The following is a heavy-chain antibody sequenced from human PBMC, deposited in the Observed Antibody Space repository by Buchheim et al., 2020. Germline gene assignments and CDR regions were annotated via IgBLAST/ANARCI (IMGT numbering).Heavy chain of an antibody. CDR1: GLTYHGFP. V-gene: IGHV3-23*01. CDR2: ISSSNTDT. Sequence: EVQLLESGGGLVQPGGSLRLSCAASGLTYHGFPMSWVRQAPARGLEWVSSISSSNTDTYYADSVKGRFTISRDNSKNTLSLQMNSLRAEDTALYYCAKGAYTAPFDYWGQGTL. J-gene: IGHJ4*02. D-gene: IGHD3-16*01. CDR3: AKGAYTAPFDY.